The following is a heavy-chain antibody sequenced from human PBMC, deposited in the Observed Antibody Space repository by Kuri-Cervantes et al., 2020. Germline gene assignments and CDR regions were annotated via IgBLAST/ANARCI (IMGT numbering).Heavy chain of an antibody. Sequence: SETLSLTCTVSGDSTSSSSYYWGWIRQPPGKGLEWIGSIYYSGSTYYNPSLKSRFTISVDTSKNKFSLKLSSVTAADTAVYYCARHYDFWSGYYDYWGQGTLVTVSS. J-gene: IGHJ4*02. CDR2: IYYSGST. CDR3: ARHYDFWSGYYDY. V-gene: IGHV4-39*01. CDR1: GDSTSSSSYY. D-gene: IGHD3-3*01.